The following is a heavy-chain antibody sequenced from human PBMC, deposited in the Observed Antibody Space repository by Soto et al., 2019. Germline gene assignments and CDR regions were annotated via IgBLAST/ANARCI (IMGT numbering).Heavy chain of an antibody. CDR2: ISAYNGNT. Sequence: QVQLVQSGAEVKKPGASVKVSCKASGYTFTSYGISWVRQAPGQGLEWMGWISAYNGNTNYAQKPEGRVTMTTDTSTRTAYMELRSLRSDDTAVYYCARSGRYYYDSSGSPFDYWGQGTLVTVSS. V-gene: IGHV1-18*01. D-gene: IGHD3-22*01. J-gene: IGHJ4*02. CDR1: GYTFTSYG. CDR3: ARSGRYYYDSSGSPFDY.